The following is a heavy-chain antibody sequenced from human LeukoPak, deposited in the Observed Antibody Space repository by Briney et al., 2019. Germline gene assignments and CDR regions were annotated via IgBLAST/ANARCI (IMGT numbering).Heavy chain of an antibody. CDR1: GGSFSGYY. D-gene: IGHD2-2*01. V-gene: IGHV4-34*01. CDR2: INHSGST. J-gene: IGHJ6*03. CDR3: ARVHVVVPAAMFYYYYYYMDV. Sequence: PSETLSLTCAVYGGSFSGYYWSWIRQPPGKGLEWIGEINHSGSTNYNPSLKSRVTIPVDTSKNQFSLKLSSVTAADTAVYYCARVHVVVPAAMFYYYYYYMDVWGKGTTVTVSS.